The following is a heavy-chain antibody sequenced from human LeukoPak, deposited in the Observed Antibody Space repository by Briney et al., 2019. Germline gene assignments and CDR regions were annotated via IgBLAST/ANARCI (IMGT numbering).Heavy chain of an antibody. CDR1: GFTFRSYS. Sequence: GGSLRLSCAVSGFTFRSYSMNWVRQAPGKGLEWVSSISSVSSYIYYADSLKGRFTISRDNAKNSLYLQMNSLRAEDTAVYYCARDFDSYGFDYWGQGTLVTVSS. J-gene: IGHJ4*02. V-gene: IGHV3-21*01. CDR2: ISSVSSYI. CDR3: ARDFDSYGFDY. D-gene: IGHD5-18*01.